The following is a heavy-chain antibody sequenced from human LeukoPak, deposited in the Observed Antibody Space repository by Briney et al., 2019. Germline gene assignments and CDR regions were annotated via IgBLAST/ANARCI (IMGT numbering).Heavy chain of an antibody. V-gene: IGHV3-11*01. CDR3: ARVGDGYNYCFDY. Sequence: GGSLRLSCAASGFTFSDYYMSWIRQAPGKGLEWVSYISRSGSAIYYADSVKGRFTISRDNAENSLYLQMNSLRAEDTAVYYCARVGDGYNYCFDYWSQGTLVTVSS. CDR1: GFTFSDYY. J-gene: IGHJ4*02. CDR2: ISRSGSAI. D-gene: IGHD5-24*01.